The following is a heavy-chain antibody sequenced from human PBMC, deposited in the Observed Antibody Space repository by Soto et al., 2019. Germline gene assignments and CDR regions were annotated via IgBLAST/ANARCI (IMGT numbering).Heavy chain of an antibody. V-gene: IGHV1-46*01. J-gene: IGHJ4*02. CDR2: INPTGGST. CDR1: GYTFINYY. Sequence: QVQLVQSGAEVKKPGASVKVSCKASGYTFINYYIHWVRQAPGHGLEWMAIINPTGGSTNYAQKSQGRPPLTMDTSTTTVSMELSRLPSEDTAIYYCARLLAVGAVWGQGTLVTVSS. CDR3: ARLLAVGAV. D-gene: IGHD2-8*02.